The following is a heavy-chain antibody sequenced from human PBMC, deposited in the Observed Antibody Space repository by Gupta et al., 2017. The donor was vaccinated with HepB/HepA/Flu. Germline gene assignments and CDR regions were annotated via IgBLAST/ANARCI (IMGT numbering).Heavy chain of an antibody. Sequence: DVQLVESGGGVVRPGGSLRLLCGFSGLDFSHSWVRWFRQAPGKGLEWVSGLRQDGGEQYYVNAVKGRITVSRDNTNNSLYLQMNRVRAEDTAVYFWARVAGFNSWSRRSEQYFDHCGQGTPVTVSS. CDR1: GLDFSHSW. V-gene: IGHV3-7*04. CDR2: LRQDGGEQ. J-gene: IGHJ4*02. D-gene: IGHD6-19*01. CDR3: ARVAGFNSWSRRSEQYFDH.